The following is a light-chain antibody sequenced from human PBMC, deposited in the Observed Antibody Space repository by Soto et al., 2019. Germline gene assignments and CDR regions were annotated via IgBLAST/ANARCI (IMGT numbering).Light chain of an antibody. J-gene: IGLJ2*01. V-gene: IGLV1-44*01. CDR2: SDN. CDR3: AAWDVSLVV. Sequence: QSVLTQPPSASGTPGQRVTISCSGSSSNIGTNTVIWYQQLPGAAPKLLIYSDNQRPSGVPDRFSGSKSGTSASLAIRGLQSEDEADYYCAAWDVSLVVFGGGTQLTVL. CDR1: SSNIGTNT.